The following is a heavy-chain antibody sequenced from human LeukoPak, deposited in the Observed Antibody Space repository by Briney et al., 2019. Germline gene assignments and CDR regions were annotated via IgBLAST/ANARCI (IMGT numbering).Heavy chain of an antibody. CDR3: ARDTKSGYGDYGAFDI. D-gene: IGHD4-17*01. CDR1: GFTFSSYN. V-gene: IGHV3-21*01. Sequence: GGSLRLSCAASGFTFSSYNMTWVRQAPGKGLEWVSSIGSRTSYIYLADSMKGRFTISRDDAKNSLYLQMNSLRAEDTAVYYCARDTKSGYGDYGAFDIWGQGTRVTVSS. CDR2: IGSRTSYI. J-gene: IGHJ3*02.